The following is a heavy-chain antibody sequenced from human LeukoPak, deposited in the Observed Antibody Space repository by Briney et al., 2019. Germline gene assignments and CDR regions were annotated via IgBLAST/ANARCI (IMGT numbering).Heavy chain of an antibody. J-gene: IGHJ1*01. CDR1: GGSISSYY. V-gene: IGHV4-59*06. CDR3: ARDRLVRGARKEYFQH. Sequence: SETLSLTCTVSGGSISSYYWSWIRQPPGKGLEWIGYIYYSGSTYYNPSLKSRVTISVDTSKNQFSLKLSSVTAADTAVYYCARDRLVRGARKEYFQHWGQGTLVTVFS. CDR2: IYYSGST. D-gene: IGHD3-10*01.